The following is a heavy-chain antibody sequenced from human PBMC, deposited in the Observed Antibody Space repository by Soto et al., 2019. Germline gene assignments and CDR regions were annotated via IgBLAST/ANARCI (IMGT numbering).Heavy chain of an antibody. V-gene: IGHV3-53*01. Sequence: LRLSCADSEFTVSSNYVSWVRQAPGKGLEWVSIIYSGGSTKYADSVKGRFTVSRDNSKNTVNLQMNSLRVEDTAVYYCAGISTAYFQHWGQGTLVTVSS. D-gene: IGHD1-26*01. J-gene: IGHJ1*01. CDR3: AGISTAYFQH. CDR1: EFTVSSNY. CDR2: IYSGGST.